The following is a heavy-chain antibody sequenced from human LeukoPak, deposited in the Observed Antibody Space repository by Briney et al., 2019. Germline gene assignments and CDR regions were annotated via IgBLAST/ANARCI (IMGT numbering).Heavy chain of an antibody. Sequence: QPGGSLRFSCAASGYSFSSYAMSWVRQAPGKGLKWVSGISGSGGSTYYADSVKGRFTISRDNSKNTLYLQMNSLRADDTAVYYCAKDWGICRSTSCYFDYWGQGTLVTVSS. CDR1: GYSFSSYA. D-gene: IGHD2-2*01. V-gene: IGHV3-23*01. J-gene: IGHJ4*02. CDR2: ISGSGGST. CDR3: AKDWGICRSTSCYFDY.